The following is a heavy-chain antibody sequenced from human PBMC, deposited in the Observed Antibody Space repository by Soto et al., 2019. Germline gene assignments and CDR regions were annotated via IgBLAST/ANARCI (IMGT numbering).Heavy chain of an antibody. D-gene: IGHD3-3*01. CDR2: IYYSGRT. CDR1: GGSVSSTSSY. Sequence: SETLSLTYAVSGGSVSSTSSYWNWIRQPPGKGLEWIGYIYYSGRTNSNPSLKSRVTISIDTSKNQFSLKLTSVTAADTAVYYCARSDLWSGYSIDHWGQGTLVTVSS. V-gene: IGHV4-61*01. J-gene: IGHJ4*02. CDR3: ARSDLWSGYSIDH.